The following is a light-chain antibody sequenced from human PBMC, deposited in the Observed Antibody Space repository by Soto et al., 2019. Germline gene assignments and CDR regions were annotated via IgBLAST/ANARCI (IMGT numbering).Light chain of an antibody. CDR3: NQYHSSFT. CDR2: GAS. CDR1: QSVSSSS. V-gene: IGKV3-20*01. Sequence: EIVLTQSPGTLSLSPGEGATLSCRASQSVSSSSLTWYQQKRGQAPRLLIYGASTRATGIPDRFSGSGSRTDFTLTISRLEPEDFAVYYCNQYHSSFTFGGGTKVEIK. J-gene: IGKJ4*01.